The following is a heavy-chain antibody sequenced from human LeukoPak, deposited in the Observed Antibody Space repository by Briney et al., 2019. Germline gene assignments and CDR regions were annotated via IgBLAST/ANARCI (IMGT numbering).Heavy chain of an antibody. CDR2: IKSKTDGGTT. J-gene: IGHJ4*02. V-gene: IGHV3-15*01. CDR1: GFIFSNAC. Sequence: TSGGSLRLSCAASGFIFSNACMSWVRQAPGKGLEWVGRIKSKTDGGTTDYAAPVKGRFTISRDDSKNTLYLQMNSLKTEDTAVYYCTTGGGGYCSGGSCYYLDYWGQGTLVTVSS. CDR3: TTGGGGYCSGGSCYYLDY. D-gene: IGHD2-15*01.